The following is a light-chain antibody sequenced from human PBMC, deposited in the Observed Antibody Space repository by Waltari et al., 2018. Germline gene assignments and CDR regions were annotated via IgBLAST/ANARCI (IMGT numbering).Light chain of an antibody. CDR1: SSDVGDYNY. J-gene: IGLJ2*01. V-gene: IGLV2-8*01. Sequence: QSALTPPPSASGSPGQSVTISCTGTSSDVGDYNYVSWYQQHPGKAPKLMIYEVTQRPSGVPDRFSGSKSGNTAALTVSGLQAEDEADYYCSSYAGSNSVIFGGGTKLTVL. CDR2: EVT. CDR3: SSYAGSNSVI.